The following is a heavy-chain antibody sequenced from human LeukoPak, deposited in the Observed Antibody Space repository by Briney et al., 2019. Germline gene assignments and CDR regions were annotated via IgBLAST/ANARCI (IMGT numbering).Heavy chain of an antibody. J-gene: IGHJ4*02. V-gene: IGHV4-59*05. D-gene: IGHD5-24*01. CDR3: ARQGWLQLQGYFDY. CDR2: IYYSGST. CDR1: GGSISSYY. Sequence: SETLSLTCTVSGGSISSYYWSWIRQPPGKGLEWIGSIYYSGSTYYNPSLKSRVTISVDTSKNQFSLKLSSVTAADTAVYYCARQGWLQLQGYFDYWGQGTLVTVSS.